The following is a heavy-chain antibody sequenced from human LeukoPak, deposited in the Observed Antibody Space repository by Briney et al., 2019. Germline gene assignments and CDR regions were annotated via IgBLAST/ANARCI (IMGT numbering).Heavy chain of an antibody. CDR1: GGSISSYY. Sequence: SETLSLTCTVSGGSISSYYWSWIRQPPGKGLEWIGYIYYSGSTNYNPSLKSRVTISVDTSKNQFSLKLSSVTAADTAVYYCARARRNCGGDCYHYMDVWGKGTTVTVSS. J-gene: IGHJ6*03. CDR3: ARARRNCGGDCYHYMDV. V-gene: IGHV4-59*12. CDR2: IYYSGST. D-gene: IGHD2-21*01.